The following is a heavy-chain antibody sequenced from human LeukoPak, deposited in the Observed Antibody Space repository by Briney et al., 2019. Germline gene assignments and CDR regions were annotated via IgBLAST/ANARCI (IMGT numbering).Heavy chain of an antibody. CDR1: GFTFDDYA. D-gene: IGHD3-3*01. CDR3: AKGLRFLEWLPDY. V-gene: IGHV3-43*02. Sequence: GGSLRLSCAASGFTFDDYAMHWVRQAPGKALEWVSLISGDGSSTYYADSVKGRFTISRDNSRNSLYLQMNSLRTEDTALYYCAKGLRFLEWLPDYWGQGTLVTVSS. CDR2: ISGDGSST. J-gene: IGHJ4*02.